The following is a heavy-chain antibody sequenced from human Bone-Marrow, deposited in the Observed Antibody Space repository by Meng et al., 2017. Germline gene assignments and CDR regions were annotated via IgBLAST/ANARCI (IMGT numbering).Heavy chain of an antibody. D-gene: IGHD6-13*01. CDR3: ARDEDISAAGKLFGDY. Sequence: ASVKVPCKPSGYNFPDYWLHWVRRAPGQGLEWMGRIDPKSGDTHYAQRFQGRVTMTGDASISTAYMELSGLRSDDTAMYYCARDEDISAAGKLFGDYWAQRTLVTVSS. CDR1: GYNFPDYW. CDR2: IDPKSGDT. V-gene: IGHV1-2*06. J-gene: IGHJ4*02.